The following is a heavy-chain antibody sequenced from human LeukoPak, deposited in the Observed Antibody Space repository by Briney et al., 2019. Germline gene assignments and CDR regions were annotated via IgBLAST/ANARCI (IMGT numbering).Heavy chain of an antibody. Sequence: ASAKVSGKASSYTLTNYGISWVRQAPGQGLEWMGWISAYNGNTNYAQNLQGRVTMTTDTSTNTAYMELRSLRSDDTAVYYCARDQDPGAFDIWGQGTMVTVSS. V-gene: IGHV1-18*01. CDR2: ISAYNGNT. CDR1: SYTLTNYG. CDR3: ARDQDPGAFDI. J-gene: IGHJ3*02.